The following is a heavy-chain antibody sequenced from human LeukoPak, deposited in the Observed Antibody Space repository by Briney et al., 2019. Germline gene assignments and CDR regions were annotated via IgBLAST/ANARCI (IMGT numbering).Heavy chain of an antibody. CDR3: ASRDSNGYHYQFDY. V-gene: IGHV1-46*01. CDR2: INFSGGAT. D-gene: IGHD3-22*01. Sequence: ASVKASCKAFGYTVTSYYIFWVRQAPGQGLEWMGIINFSGGATTSAQKFQGRVTITRDTSTRTVYMELNSLRSDDTAVYYCASRDSNGYHYQFDYWGRRTLGTVSS. CDR1: GYTVTSYY. J-gene: IGHJ4*02.